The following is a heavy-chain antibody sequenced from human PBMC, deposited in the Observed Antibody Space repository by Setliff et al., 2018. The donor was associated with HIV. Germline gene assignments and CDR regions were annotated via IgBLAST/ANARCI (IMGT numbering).Heavy chain of an antibody. CDR3: AREGGLERMPFFYYYMDV. D-gene: IGHD3-3*01. CDR2: ISWDGATT. Sequence: GGSLRLSCAASGFIFDGYAMHWVRQVPGKGLEWVALISWDGATTNYADSVKGRFTISRDSSKNSLYLQMNSLRTEDTALYYCAREGGLERMPFFYYYMDVWGKGTTVTVSS. V-gene: IGHV3-43*01. CDR1: GFIFDGYA. J-gene: IGHJ6*03.